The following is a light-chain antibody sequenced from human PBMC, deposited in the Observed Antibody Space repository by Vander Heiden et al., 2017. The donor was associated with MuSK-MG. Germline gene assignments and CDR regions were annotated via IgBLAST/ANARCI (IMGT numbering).Light chain of an antibody. J-gene: IGKJ4*01. CDR3: HQDYSTGLL. V-gene: IGKV4-1*01. CDR2: WAS. Sequence: DIVMTQSPDSLAVSLGERATINCKSSQSVLYSSNNKNYLAWYQQKPGQPPKLLIYWASTRESGVPDRFSGSGSGTDFTLTISGLQAEDVAVYYCHQDYSTGLLFGGGTKVEIK. CDR1: QSVLYSSNNKNY.